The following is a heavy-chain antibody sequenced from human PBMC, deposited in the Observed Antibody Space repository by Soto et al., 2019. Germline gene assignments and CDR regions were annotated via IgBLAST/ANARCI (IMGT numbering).Heavy chain of an antibody. CDR2: ITYDGSFQ. D-gene: IGHD1-7*01. V-gene: IGHV3-30*18. CDR3: AKDRVGGTFYTPLGF. CDR1: GFNFDNYG. J-gene: IGHJ4*02. Sequence: GGSLRLSCQASGFNFDNYGMHWVRQAPGKGLEWVAVITYDGSFQYYADSVKGRFTISRDNSKNTLFLHLNTLKPEDTAVYHCAKDRVGGTFYTPLGFWGQGTLVTVS.